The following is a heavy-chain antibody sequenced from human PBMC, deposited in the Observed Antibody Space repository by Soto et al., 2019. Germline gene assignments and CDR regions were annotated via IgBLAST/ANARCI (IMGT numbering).Heavy chain of an antibody. CDR1: GGSISSGGYY. D-gene: IGHD1-1*01. Sequence: SETLSLTCTVSGGSISSGGYYWSWVRQHPGKGLEWIGYIYYSGSTYYNPSLKSRVTISVDTSKNQFSLKLSSVTAADTAVYYCARGGSYNWNDDLSWFDPWGQGTLVTVS. V-gene: IGHV4-31*03. CDR3: ARGGSYNWNDDLSWFDP. J-gene: IGHJ5*02. CDR2: IYYSGST.